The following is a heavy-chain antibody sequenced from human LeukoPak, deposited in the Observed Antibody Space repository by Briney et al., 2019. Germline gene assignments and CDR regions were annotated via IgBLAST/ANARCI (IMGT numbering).Heavy chain of an antibody. V-gene: IGHV4-59*08. CDR2: ISYSGST. D-gene: IGHD3-9*01. CDR3: ARQGYDILTGYIDAFDI. CDR1: GGSISSSY. Sequence: PSETLSLTCTVSGGSISSSYWSWIRQPPGKGLEWIGYISYSGSTNYNPSLKSRVTISIDTSKNQFSLKLRSVTAADTAIYYCARQGYDILTGYIDAFDIWGQGTMVTVSS. J-gene: IGHJ3*02.